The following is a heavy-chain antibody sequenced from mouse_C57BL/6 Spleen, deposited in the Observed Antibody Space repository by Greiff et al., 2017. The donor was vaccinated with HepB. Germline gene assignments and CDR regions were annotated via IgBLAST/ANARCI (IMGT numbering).Heavy chain of an antibody. V-gene: IGHV1-15*01. J-gene: IGHJ3*01. CDR2: IDPETGGT. D-gene: IGHD2-13*01. Sequence: LQESGAELVRPGASVTLSCKASGYTFTDYEMHWVKQTPVHGLEWIGAIDPETGGTAYNQKFKGKAILTADKSSSTAYMELRSLTSEDSAVYYCTRLYYGGWFAYWGQGTLVTVSA. CDR3: TRLYYGGWFAY. CDR1: GYTFTDYE.